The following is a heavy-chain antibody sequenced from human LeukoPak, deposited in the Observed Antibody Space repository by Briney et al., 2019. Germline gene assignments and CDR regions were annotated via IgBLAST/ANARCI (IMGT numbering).Heavy chain of an antibody. V-gene: IGHV3-30*04. CDR3: ARDRIQEWLPPGRCDY. J-gene: IGHJ4*02. CDR1: GFTFSSYA. CDR2: ISYDGGNK. Sequence: PGRSLRLSCAASGFTFSSYAMHWVRQAPGKGLEWVAVISYDGGNKYYVDSVKGRFTISRDNSKNTLYLQMNSLRAEDTAVYYCARDRIQEWLPPGRCDYWGQGTLVTVSS. D-gene: IGHD5-12*01.